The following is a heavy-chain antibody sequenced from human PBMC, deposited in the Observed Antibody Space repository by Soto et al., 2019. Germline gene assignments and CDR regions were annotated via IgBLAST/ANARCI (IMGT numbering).Heavy chain of an antibody. D-gene: IGHD2-2*01. CDR3: AHSDCSSTSCQQYNWFEP. CDR2: IYWDDDK. Sequence: VSGPTLVNPTQTLTLTCTFSGFSLSTSGVGVGWIRQPPGKALECLALIYWDDDKRYSPSLKIRVTITKDTSKNQVVLTMTNMGPVDTATYYCAHSDCSSTSCQQYNWFEPWGQGTMVTVTS. CDR1: GFSLSTSGVG. J-gene: IGHJ5*02. V-gene: IGHV2-5*02.